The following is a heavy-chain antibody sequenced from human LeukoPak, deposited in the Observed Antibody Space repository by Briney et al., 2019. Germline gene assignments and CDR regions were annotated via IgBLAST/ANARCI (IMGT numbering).Heavy chain of an antibody. D-gene: IGHD2-15*01. CDR2: INHSGST. Sequence: SETLSLTCVVYGGSFSGYYWSWIRQPPGKGLEWIGEINHSGSTNYNPSLKSRVTISVDTSKNQFSLKLSSVTAADTAVYYCARGANFYYYGMDVWGQGTTVTVSS. J-gene: IGHJ6*02. V-gene: IGHV4-34*01. CDR1: GGSFSGYY. CDR3: ARGANFYYYGMDV.